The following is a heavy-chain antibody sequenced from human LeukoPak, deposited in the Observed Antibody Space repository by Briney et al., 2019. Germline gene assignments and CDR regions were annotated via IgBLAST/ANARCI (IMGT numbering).Heavy chain of an antibody. D-gene: IGHD6-19*01. CDR1: GFTFSSYS. V-gene: IGHV3-21*01. CDR2: ISSSSSYI. Sequence: GGSLRLSCAASGFTFSSYSMNWVRQAPGKGLEWVSSISSSSSYIYYADSVKGRFTISRDNAKNSLYLQMNSLRAEDTAVYYCARAVAVAGTDYWGQGTLVTVSS. CDR3: ARAVAVAGTDY. J-gene: IGHJ4*02.